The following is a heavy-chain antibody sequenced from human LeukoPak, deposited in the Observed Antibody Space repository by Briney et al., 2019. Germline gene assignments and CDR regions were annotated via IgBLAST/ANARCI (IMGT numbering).Heavy chain of an antibody. Sequence: SETLSLTCIVSGGSISSSYNWGWIRQPPGKGLEWIGNFYYSGSTYYNPSLKSRVTISVDTSKNQFSQKLTSMTAADTAVYYCARRLVSSSFIDYWGQGTLVTVSS. D-gene: IGHD6-6*01. CDR3: ARRLVSSSFIDY. CDR1: GGSISSSYN. J-gene: IGHJ4*02. CDR2: FYYSGST. V-gene: IGHV4-39*01.